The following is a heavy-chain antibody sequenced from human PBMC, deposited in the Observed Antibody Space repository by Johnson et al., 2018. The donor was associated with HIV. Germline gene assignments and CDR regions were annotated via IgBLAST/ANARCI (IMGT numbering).Heavy chain of an antibody. J-gene: IGHJ3*02. CDR2: IRYDGSNK. V-gene: IGHV3-30*02. D-gene: IGHD5-18*01. CDR1: GFTFSSYG. CDR3: RIYSYGGGGPFEI. Sequence: QVQLVESGGGVVQPGGSLRLSCAASGFTFSSYGMHCVRQAPGKGLEWVAFIRYDGSNKYYADSVKGRFTISRDNSKNTLYLQMNSLRAEDTAVYYCRIYSYGGGGPFEIWGQGTMVTVSS.